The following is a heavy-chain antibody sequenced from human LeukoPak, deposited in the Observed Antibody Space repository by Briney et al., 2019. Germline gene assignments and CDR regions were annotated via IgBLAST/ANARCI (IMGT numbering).Heavy chain of an antibody. CDR1: GFTVSSNY. CDR2: IYSGGST. V-gene: IGHV3-66*01. D-gene: IGHD6-19*01. CDR3: ARIAGAAAPFDY. J-gene: IGHJ4*02. Sequence: GGSLRLSCAASGFTVSSNYMSWVRQPPGKGRKWVSVIYSGGSTYYADSVKGRFTISRDNSKNTLYLQMNSLRAEDTAVYYCARIAGAAAPFDYWGQGTLVTVSS.